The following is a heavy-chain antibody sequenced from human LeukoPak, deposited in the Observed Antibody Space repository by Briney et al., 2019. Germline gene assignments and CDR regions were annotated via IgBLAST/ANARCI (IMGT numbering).Heavy chain of an antibody. CDR1: GFSFSSYA. CDR2: TSSSDDGR. CDR3: AKAGSSNRGNWFDP. V-gene: IGHV3-23*01. Sequence: GGSLRLSCATSGFSFSSYAMSWVRQAPGKGLEWVSATSSSDDGRYYAASVRGRFTISRDNSKNTLYLQMNSLRAEDTAVYYCAKAGSSNRGNWFDPWGQGTLVTVSS. J-gene: IGHJ5*02. D-gene: IGHD3-10*01.